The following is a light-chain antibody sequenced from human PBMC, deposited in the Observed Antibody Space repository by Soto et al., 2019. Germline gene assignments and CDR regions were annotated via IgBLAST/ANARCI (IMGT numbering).Light chain of an antibody. CDR2: AAS. CDR3: QQYKSYSQFT. J-gene: IGKJ3*01. CDR1: QGISSW. V-gene: IGKV1D-16*01. Sequence: DIQMTQSPSYVSASVGDRVNITCRASQGISSWLAWYQQKLGKAPNLLIYAASSLQSGVPSRFSGSGSGTDFTLTITSLQPDDLATYYCQQYKSYSQFTFGPGTKVDIK.